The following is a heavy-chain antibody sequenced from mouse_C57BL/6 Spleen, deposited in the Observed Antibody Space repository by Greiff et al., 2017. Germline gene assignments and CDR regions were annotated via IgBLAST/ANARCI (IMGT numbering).Heavy chain of an antibody. V-gene: IGHV1-64*01. CDR3: ARMSDYYGSSHWYFDV. D-gene: IGHD1-1*01. Sequence: QVQLQQPGAELVKPGASVKLSCKASGYTFTSYWMHWVKQRPGQGLEWIGMIHPNSGSTNYNEKFKSKATLTVDKSSSTAYMQLSSLTSEDSAVYYCARMSDYYGSSHWYFDVWGTGTTVTVSS. J-gene: IGHJ1*03. CDR1: GYTFTSYW. CDR2: IHPNSGST.